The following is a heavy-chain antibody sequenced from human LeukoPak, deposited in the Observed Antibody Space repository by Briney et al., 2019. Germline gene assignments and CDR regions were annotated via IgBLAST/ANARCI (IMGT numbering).Heavy chain of an antibody. CDR1: GYTFTSYY. CDR3: ARGSSSGWYGRDYFDY. J-gene: IGHJ4*02. V-gene: IGHV1-46*01. D-gene: IGHD6-19*01. CDR2: INPRGAST. Sequence: ASVKVSCKASGYTFTSYYMHWVRQAPGQGLEWMGIINPRGASTSYAQKFQDRVIMTRDTSTSTVYMELSSLISEDTAVYYCARGSSSGWYGRDYFDYWGQGTLVTVSP.